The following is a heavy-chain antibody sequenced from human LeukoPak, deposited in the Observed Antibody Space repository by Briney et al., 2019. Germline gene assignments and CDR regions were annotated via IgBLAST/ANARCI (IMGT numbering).Heavy chain of an antibody. CDR2: IYYSGRV. J-gene: IGHJ3*02. Sequence: SETLSLTCAVSGDSITRSDWWAWTRQPPGKGLEWLGNIYYSGRVYHNPSLQTRVTMSVDSSKNQFSLRLGSVTAVDTAVYFCAKTRSGTYYGDSFDIWGQGILVTVSS. CDR3: AKTRSGTYYGDSFDI. CDR1: GDSITRSDW. V-gene: IGHV4-28*05. D-gene: IGHD1-26*01.